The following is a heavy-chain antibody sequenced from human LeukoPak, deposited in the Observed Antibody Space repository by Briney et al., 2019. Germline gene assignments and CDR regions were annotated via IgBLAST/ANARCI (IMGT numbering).Heavy chain of an antibody. CDR3: AKADTAMVNYFDY. CDR1: GFTFSSYA. D-gene: IGHD5-18*01. Sequence: GGSLRLSCAASGFTFSSYAMSWVRQAPGKGLEWVPAISGSGGSTYYADSVKGRFTISRDNSKNTLYLQMNSLRAEDTAVYYCAKADTAMVNYFDYWGQGTLATVSS. V-gene: IGHV3-23*01. J-gene: IGHJ4*02. CDR2: ISGSGGST.